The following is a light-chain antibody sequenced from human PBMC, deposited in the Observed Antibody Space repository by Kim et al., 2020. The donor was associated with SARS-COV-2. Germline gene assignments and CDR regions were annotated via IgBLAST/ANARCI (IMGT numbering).Light chain of an antibody. CDR2: TND. CDR3: VVWDASLDGVL. Sequence: QSVLTQPPSVSGTPGQRVTISCSGSSSNIGRFTVNWYQQLPGTAPRLLIYTNDQRSSGVPDRFSGSKSGTSASLAISGLQSEDEADYYCVVWDASLDGVLFGGGTQLTVL. V-gene: IGLV1-44*01. CDR1: SSNIGRFT. J-gene: IGLJ2*01.